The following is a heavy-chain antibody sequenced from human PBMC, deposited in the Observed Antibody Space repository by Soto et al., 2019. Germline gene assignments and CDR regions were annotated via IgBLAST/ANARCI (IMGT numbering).Heavy chain of an antibody. CDR3: ARQPEYSSSYYFDY. CDR1: GGSISSYY. Sequence: ETLSLTCTVSGGSISSYYWSWIRQPPGKGLEWIGYIYYSGSTNYNPSLKSRVTISVDTSKNQFSLKLSSVTAADTAVYYCARQPEYSSSYYFDYWGQGTLVTVSS. CDR2: IYYSGST. J-gene: IGHJ4*02. V-gene: IGHV4-59*08. D-gene: IGHD6-6*01.